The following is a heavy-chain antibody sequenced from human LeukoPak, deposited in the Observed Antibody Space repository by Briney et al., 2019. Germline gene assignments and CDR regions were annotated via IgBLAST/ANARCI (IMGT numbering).Heavy chain of an antibody. CDR3: ARDRGYCSGSSCYPFDY. Sequence: SETLSLTCTVSGGSISSYYWSWIRQPPGKGLEWIGYIYYSGSTNYNPSLKSRVTISVDTSKNQFSLKLSSVTAADTAVYYCARDRGYCSGSSCYPFDYWGQGTLVTVSS. CDR2: IYYSGST. J-gene: IGHJ4*02. CDR1: GGSISSYY. D-gene: IGHD2-15*01. V-gene: IGHV4-59*01.